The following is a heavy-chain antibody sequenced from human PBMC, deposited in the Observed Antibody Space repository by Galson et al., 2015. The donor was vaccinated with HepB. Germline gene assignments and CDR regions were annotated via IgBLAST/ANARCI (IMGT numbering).Heavy chain of an antibody. J-gene: IGHJ3*02. V-gene: IGHV3-64*01. Sequence: SLRLSCAASGFTFSTYGMTWVRQAPGKGLEYVSAISSNGGSTYYANSVKGRFTISRDNSKNTLYLQMGSLRAEDMAVYYCARGDAFDIWGQGTMVTVSS. CDR3: ARGDAFDI. CDR2: ISSNGGST. CDR1: GFTFSTYG.